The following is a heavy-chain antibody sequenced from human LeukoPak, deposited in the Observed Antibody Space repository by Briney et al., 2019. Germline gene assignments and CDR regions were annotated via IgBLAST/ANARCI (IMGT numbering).Heavy chain of an antibody. CDR3: AKVGYSSGWYGFDI. CDR2: INPDNGGT. CDR1: GYSFTAHY. D-gene: IGHD6-19*01. J-gene: IGHJ3*02. V-gene: IGHV1-2*06. Sequence: ASAKVSCKASGYSFTAHYVHWVRQAPGQGIEWMGRINPDNGGTNYAQKFQGRVTMARDTSISTAYMELSRLTSDDTAVYYCAKVGYSSGWYGFDIWGQGTMVTVSS.